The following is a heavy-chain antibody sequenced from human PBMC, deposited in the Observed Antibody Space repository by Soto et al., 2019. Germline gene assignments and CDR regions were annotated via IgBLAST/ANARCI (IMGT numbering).Heavy chain of an antibody. J-gene: IGHJ6*02. CDR1: GFTFSSYA. CDR2: ISGSGGST. Sequence: GGSLRLSCAASGFTFSSYAMSWVRQAPGKGLEWVSAISGSGGSTYYADSVKGRFTISRDNSKNTLYLQMNGLRAEDTAVYYCAKVNVDIVVVVAATGGMDVWGQGTTVTVSS. V-gene: IGHV3-23*01. CDR3: AKVNVDIVVVVAATGGMDV. D-gene: IGHD2-15*01.